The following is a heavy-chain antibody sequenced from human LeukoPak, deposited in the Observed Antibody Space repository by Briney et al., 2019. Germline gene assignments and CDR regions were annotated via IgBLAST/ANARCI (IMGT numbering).Heavy chain of an antibody. CDR3: ARDSNWVFDY. J-gene: IGHJ4*02. V-gene: IGHV3-48*01. CDR2: ISSSSNI. D-gene: IGHD1-1*01. CDR1: GFTFSSYS. Sequence: GGSLRLSCAASGFTFSSYSMNWVRQAPGEGLEWVSYISSSSNIYCADSVKGRFTISRDNAKNSLYLQMNSLRAEDTAVYYCARDSNWVFDYWGQGTLVTVSS.